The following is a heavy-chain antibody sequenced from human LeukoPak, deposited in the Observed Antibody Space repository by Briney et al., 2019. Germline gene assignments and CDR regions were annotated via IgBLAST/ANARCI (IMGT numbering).Heavy chain of an antibody. Sequence: SETLSLTCAVYGGSFSGYYWSWIRQPPGKGLEWIGEINHSGSTNYNPSLKSRVTISEDTSKNQFSLKLSSVTAADTAVYYCARAAYSGSYYVDYWGQGTLVTVSS. V-gene: IGHV4-34*01. CDR1: GGSFSGYY. D-gene: IGHD1-26*01. CDR3: ARAAYSGSYYVDY. J-gene: IGHJ4*02. CDR2: INHSGST.